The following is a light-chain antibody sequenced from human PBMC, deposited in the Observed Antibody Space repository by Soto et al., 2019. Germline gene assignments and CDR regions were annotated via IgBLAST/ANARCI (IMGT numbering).Light chain of an antibody. V-gene: IGLV1-44*01. CDR3: AAWDDSLNGLVV. CDR1: SYNIGSNT. J-gene: IGLJ2*01. Sequence: QSVLTQPPSASGTLGQRVTISCSGSSYNIGSNTVNWYQLLPGTAPKLLIYSNNQRPSGVPDRFSGSKSGTSASLAISGLQSEDEADYYCAAWDDSLNGLVVFGGGTKLTVL. CDR2: SNN.